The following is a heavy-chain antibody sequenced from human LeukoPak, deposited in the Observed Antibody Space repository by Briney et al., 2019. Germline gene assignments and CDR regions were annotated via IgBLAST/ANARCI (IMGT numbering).Heavy chain of an antibody. J-gene: IGHJ6*02. CDR2: IYYSGST. CDR1: GGSISSSSYY. Sequence: PSETLSLTCTVSGGSISSSSYYWGWIRQPPGKGLEWIGNIYYSGSTYYNPSLKSRVTISVDTSKNQFSLKLNSVTAADTAVYYCARVYGSGSWESYYYYYGMDVWGQGTTVTVSS. CDR3: ARVYGSGSWESYYYYYGMDV. V-gene: IGHV4-39*07. D-gene: IGHD3-10*01.